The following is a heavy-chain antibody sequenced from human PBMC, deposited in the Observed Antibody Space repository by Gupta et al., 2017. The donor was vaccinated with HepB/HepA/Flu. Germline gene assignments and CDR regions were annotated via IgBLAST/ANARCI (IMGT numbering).Heavy chain of an antibody. D-gene: IGHD4-17*01. CDR2: IYNTGST. V-gene: IGHV4-31*03. Sequence: QVQLQESGPGLVKPSQTLSLTCTVSGGSFSSSGYYWSWIRQHPGKGLEWIGYIYNTGSTFYNPSLKSRVTISVDMSKNQFSLKLSAVTAADTAVYYCARDRDYGDYTGDAFDSWGQGTMVTVSS. CDR3: ARDRDYGDYTGDAFDS. J-gene: IGHJ3*02. CDR1: GGSFSSSGYY.